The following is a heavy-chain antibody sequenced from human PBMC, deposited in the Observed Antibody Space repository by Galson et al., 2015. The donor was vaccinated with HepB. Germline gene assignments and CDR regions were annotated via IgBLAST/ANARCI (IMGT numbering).Heavy chain of an antibody. V-gene: IGHV1-69*04. J-gene: IGHJ6*03. CDR1: GGTFSSYA. CDR3: AREGALRFLEWGLSDYYYMDV. D-gene: IGHD3-3*01. Sequence: SVKVSCKASGGTFSSYAISWVRQAPGQGLEWMGRIIPILGIANYAQKFQGRVTITADKSTSTAYMELSSLRSEDTAVYYCAREGALRFLEWGLSDYYYMDVWGKGTTVTVSS. CDR2: IIPILGIA.